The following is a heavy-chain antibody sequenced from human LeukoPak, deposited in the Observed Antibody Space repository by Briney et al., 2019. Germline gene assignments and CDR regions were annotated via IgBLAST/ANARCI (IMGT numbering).Heavy chain of an antibody. CDR2: ISAYNGNT. J-gene: IGHJ4*02. Sequence: ASVKVSCKASGYTFTIYGISWVRQAPGQGLEWMGWISAYNGNTNYAQKLQGRVTMTTDTSTSTAYMELRSLRSDDTAVYYCARWAGYYYDSSGYYVDYWGQGTLVTVSS. CDR3: ARWAGYYYDSSGYYVDY. D-gene: IGHD3-22*01. V-gene: IGHV1-18*01. CDR1: GYTFTIYG.